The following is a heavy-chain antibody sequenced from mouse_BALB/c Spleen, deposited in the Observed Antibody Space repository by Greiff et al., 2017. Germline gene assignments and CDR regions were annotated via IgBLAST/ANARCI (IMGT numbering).Heavy chain of an antibody. CDR3: AREDGYY. D-gene: IGHD2-3*01. V-gene: IGHV1-39*01. J-gene: IGHJ2*01. CDR2: IDPYYGDT. CDR1: GYSFTGYN. Sequence: EVKLQQSGPELEKPGASVKISCKASGYSFTGYNMNWVKQSNGKSLEWIGNIDPYYGDTSYNQKFKAKATLTVDKSSSTAYMQLKSLTSEDSAVYYCAREDGYYWGQGTTLTVSS.